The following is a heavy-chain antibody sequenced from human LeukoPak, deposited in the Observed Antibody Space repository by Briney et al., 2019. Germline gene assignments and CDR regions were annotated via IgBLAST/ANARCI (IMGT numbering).Heavy chain of an antibody. J-gene: IGHJ4*02. D-gene: IGHD1-26*01. CDR2: INHSGST. Sequence: SETLSLTCAVYGGSFSGYYWSWIRQPPGKGLEWIGEINHSGSTNYNPSLKSRVTISVDTSKNQFSLKLSSVTAADTAVYYCARDFEGATKNWGQGTLVTVSS. CDR3: ARDFEGATKN. CDR1: GGSFSGYY. V-gene: IGHV4-34*01.